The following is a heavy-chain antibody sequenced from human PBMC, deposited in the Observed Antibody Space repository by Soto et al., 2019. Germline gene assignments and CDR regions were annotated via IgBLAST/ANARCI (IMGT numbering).Heavy chain of an antibody. D-gene: IGHD3-3*01. CDR3: ASNDFWSGYQKAPNYYYYGMDV. CDR2: IIPIFGTA. CDR1: GGTFSSYA. Sequence: SAKVSCKASGGTFSSYAISGVRQAPGQGLEWMGGIIPIFGTANYAQKFQGRVTITADESTSTAYMELSSLRSEDTAVYYCASNDFWSGYQKAPNYYYYGMDVWGQGTTVTVS. J-gene: IGHJ6*02. V-gene: IGHV1-69*13.